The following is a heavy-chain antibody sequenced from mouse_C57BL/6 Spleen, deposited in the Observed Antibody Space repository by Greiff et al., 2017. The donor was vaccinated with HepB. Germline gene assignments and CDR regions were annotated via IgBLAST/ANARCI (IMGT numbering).Heavy chain of an antibody. V-gene: IGHV1-69*01. Sequence: VQLQESGAELVMPGASVKLSCKASGYTFTSYWMHWVKQRPGQGLEWIGEIDPSDSYTNYNQKFKGKSTLTVDKSSSTAYMQLSSLTSEDSAVYYCARGDGRYFDYWGQGTTLTVSS. CDR3: ARGDGRYFDY. J-gene: IGHJ2*01. CDR2: IDPSDSYT. CDR1: GYTFTSYW.